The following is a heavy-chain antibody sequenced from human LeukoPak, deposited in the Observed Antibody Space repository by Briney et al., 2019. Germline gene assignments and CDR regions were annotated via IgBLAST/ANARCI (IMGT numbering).Heavy chain of an antibody. D-gene: IGHD2-15*01. Sequence: GGSLRLSCAASGFTFSSYDMNWVRQAPGKGLEWVAAISYDGRNKYYADSVKGRFTISRDNSKNTLNLQMNSLRTEDTAVFYCAKPRDIDSWAFDVWGQGTMVTVSS. CDR1: GFTFSSYD. CDR3: AKPRDIDSWAFDV. J-gene: IGHJ3*01. CDR2: ISYDGRNK. V-gene: IGHV3-30*18.